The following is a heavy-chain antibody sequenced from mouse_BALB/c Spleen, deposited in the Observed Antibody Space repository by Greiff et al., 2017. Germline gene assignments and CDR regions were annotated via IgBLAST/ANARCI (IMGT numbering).Heavy chain of an antibody. Sequence: EVKLVESGPGLVKPSQSLSLTCTVTGYSITSDYAWNWIRQFPGNKLEWMGYISYSGSTSYNPSLKSRISITRDTSKNQFFLQLNSVTTEDTATYYCARGRAYDYDPYYAMDYWGQGTSVTVSS. CDR1: GYSITSDYA. J-gene: IGHJ4*01. V-gene: IGHV3-2*02. CDR3: ARGRAYDYDPYYAMDY. D-gene: IGHD2-4*01. CDR2: ISYSGST.